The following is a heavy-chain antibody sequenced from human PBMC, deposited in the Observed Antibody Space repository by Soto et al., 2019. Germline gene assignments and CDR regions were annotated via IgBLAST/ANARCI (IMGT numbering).Heavy chain of an antibody. Sequence: SETLSLPCHVSGGAISSGDYYWSWIRQPPGKGLEWIGYIYYSGSTYYNPSLKSRVTISVDTSKNQFSLKLSSVTAADTAVYYCARVPRGYSYGFGHSFDYWGQGTLVTVSS. CDR2: IYYSGST. V-gene: IGHV4-30-4*01. D-gene: IGHD5-18*01. CDR3: ARVPRGYSYGFGHSFDY. CDR1: GGAISSGDYY. J-gene: IGHJ4*02.